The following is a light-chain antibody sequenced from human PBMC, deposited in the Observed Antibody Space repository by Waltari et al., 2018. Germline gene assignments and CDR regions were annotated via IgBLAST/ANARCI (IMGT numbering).Light chain of an antibody. CDR2: EDN. V-gene: IGLV3-10*01. CDR1: ALSKKY. CDR3: YSTDGSGNHRV. Sequence: SYELTQPPSVSVSPGQTARITCSGDALSKKYAYWYQQKSGQAHVLVIYEDNKRPSGIPERFSGSSSGTMATLTITGAQVEDEADYYCYSTDGSGNHRVFGGGTKVTVL. J-gene: IGLJ2*01.